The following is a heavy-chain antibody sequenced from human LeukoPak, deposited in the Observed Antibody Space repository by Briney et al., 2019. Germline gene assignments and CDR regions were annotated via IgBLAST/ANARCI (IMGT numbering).Heavy chain of an antibody. CDR2: PYPGDSDT. V-gene: IGHV5-51*01. Sequence: GESLKISCKGSGYSFTSYWIGWVRQMPGKGLEWMGIPYPGDSDTRYSPSFQGQVTISADKSISTAYLQWSSLKASDTAMYYCAGLKYDILTGSDAFDIWGQGTMVTVSS. D-gene: IGHD3-9*01. CDR1: GYSFTSYW. J-gene: IGHJ3*02. CDR3: AGLKYDILTGSDAFDI.